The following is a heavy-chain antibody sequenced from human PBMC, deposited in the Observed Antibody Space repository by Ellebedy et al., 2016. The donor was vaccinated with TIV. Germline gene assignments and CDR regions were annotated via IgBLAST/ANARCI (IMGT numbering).Heavy chain of an antibody. V-gene: IGHV3-74*01. CDR2: INSDGSST. CDR3: ARSGRERRSWYFDL. D-gene: IGHD1-1*01. CDR1: GFTFSSYW. Sequence: GESLKISCAASGFTFSSYWMHWVRQAPGKGLVWVSRINSDGSSTSYADSVKGRFTISRDNAKNTLYLQMNSLRAEDTAVYYCARSGRERRSWYFDLWGRGTLVTVSS. J-gene: IGHJ2*01.